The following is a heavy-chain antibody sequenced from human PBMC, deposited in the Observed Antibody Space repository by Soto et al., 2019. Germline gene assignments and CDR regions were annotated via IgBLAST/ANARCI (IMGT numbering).Heavy chain of an antibody. CDR1: GGTFRTYA. J-gene: IGHJ4*02. V-gene: IGHV1-69*01. CDR2: IIPIFGKA. D-gene: IGHD5-18*01. CDR3: ARGSPDNTAMAHPYDY. Sequence: QVQLVQSGAEVKKPGSSVKVSCKASGGTFRTYAISWVRQAPGQGLEWMGGIIPIFGKANYAQKFQGRVSITADESTSTAYMELRSLRSEDTAVYYCARGSPDNTAMAHPYDYWGQGTLVTVSS.